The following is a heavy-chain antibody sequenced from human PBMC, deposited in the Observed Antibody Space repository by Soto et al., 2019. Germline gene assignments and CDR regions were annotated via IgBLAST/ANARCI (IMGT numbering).Heavy chain of an antibody. V-gene: IGHV1-8*01. J-gene: IGHJ3*02. Sequence: ASVTVSCKASGYSFTSYDINWVRQATGQGLEWMGWMNPNSGNTGYAQKFQGRVTMTRNTSISTAYMELSSLRSEDTAVYYCARVGRAPGAFDIWGQGTMVTVSS. CDR1: GYSFTSYD. CDR3: ARVGRAPGAFDI. CDR2: MNPNSGNT.